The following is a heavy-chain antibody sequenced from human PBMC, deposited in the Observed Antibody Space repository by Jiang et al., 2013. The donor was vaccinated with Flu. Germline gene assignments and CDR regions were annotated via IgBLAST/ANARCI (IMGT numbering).Heavy chain of an antibody. CDR1: GGTFSSYA. J-gene: IGHJ4*02. CDR3: ARLGYYYDSSGYYLGY. V-gene: IGHV1-69*01. Sequence: SGAEVKKPGSSVKVSCKASGGTFSSYAISWVRQAPGQGLEWMGGIIPIFGTANYAQKFQGRVTITADESTSTAYMELSSLRSEDTAVYYCARLGYYYDSSGYYLGYWGQGTLVTVSS. CDR2: IIPIFGTA. D-gene: IGHD3-22*01.